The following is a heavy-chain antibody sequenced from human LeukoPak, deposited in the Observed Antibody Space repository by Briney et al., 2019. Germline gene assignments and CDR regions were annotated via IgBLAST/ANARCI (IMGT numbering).Heavy chain of an antibody. D-gene: IGHD3-22*01. Sequence: SETLSLTCSVSSGSMTDSCWSWFRQAPGKGFELLGFIYPDGRIEYSPSLRSRVTFSVATSKLEATVRLSSVTASDTAVYYCTREGYDRSGYFLDFWGQGTLVTVSS. CDR2: IYPDGRI. J-gene: IGHJ4*02. CDR1: SGSMTDSC. CDR3: TREGYDRSGYFLDF. V-gene: IGHV4-59*12.